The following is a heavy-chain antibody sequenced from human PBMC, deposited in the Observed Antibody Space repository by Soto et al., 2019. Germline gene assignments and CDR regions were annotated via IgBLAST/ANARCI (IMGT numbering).Heavy chain of an antibody. CDR2: ISYDGSNK. V-gene: IGHV3-30-3*01. Sequence: GGSLRLSCAASGFTFSSYAMHWVRQAPGKGLEWVAVISYDGSNKYYADSVKGRFTISRDNSKNTLYLQMNSLRAEDTAVYYCARGVLYYDFWSGYSISENIWFDPWGQGTLVTVSS. D-gene: IGHD3-3*01. CDR1: GFTFSSYA. CDR3: ARGVLYYDFWSGYSISENIWFDP. J-gene: IGHJ5*02.